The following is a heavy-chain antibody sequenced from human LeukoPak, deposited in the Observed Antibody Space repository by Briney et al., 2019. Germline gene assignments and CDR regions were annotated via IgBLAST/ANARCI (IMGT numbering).Heavy chain of an antibody. CDR1: GGSFSGYY. Sequence: PSETLSLTCAVYGGSFSGYYWSWIRQPPGKGLEWIGEIIYSGSTNYNPSLKNRVTISIDTSKNQLSLKLNSLTAADTAVYYCARGYQLLWGGWLDPWGQGTLVTVSS. V-gene: IGHV4-34*01. CDR3: ARGYQLLWGGWLDP. D-gene: IGHD2-2*01. J-gene: IGHJ5*02. CDR2: IIYSGST.